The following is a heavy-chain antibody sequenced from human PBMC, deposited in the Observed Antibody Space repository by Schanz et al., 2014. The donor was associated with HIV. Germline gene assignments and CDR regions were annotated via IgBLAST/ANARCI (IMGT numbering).Heavy chain of an antibody. CDR1: GFTFHDYA. CDR3: ANSGYCTSGVCYTRGYDTDV. CDR2: ITWTGKNV. V-gene: IGHV3-9*01. Sequence: GQLVESGGDVVQPGRSLRLSCAATGFTFHDYAMHWVRQAPGKGLEWVSGITWTGKNVYYADFVKGRFTISRDNAKNSLYLQMSSLRAEDTAVYYCANSGYCTSGVCYTRGYDTDVWGQGTTVTVSS. J-gene: IGHJ6*02. D-gene: IGHD2-8*01.